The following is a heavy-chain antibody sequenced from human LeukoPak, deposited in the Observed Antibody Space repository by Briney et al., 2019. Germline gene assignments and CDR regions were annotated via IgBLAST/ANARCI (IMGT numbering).Heavy chain of an antibody. V-gene: IGHV4-59*01. D-gene: IGHD2-8*01. CDR3: ARVKTKRSYFDY. Sequence: SETLSLTCTVSGGSISSYYWSWLRQPPGKGLEWIGYIYYSGSTNYNPSLKSRVTISVDTSKNQFSLKLSSVTAADTAVYYCARVKTKRSYFDYWGQGTLVTVSS. J-gene: IGHJ4*02. CDR2: IYYSGST. CDR1: GGSISSYY.